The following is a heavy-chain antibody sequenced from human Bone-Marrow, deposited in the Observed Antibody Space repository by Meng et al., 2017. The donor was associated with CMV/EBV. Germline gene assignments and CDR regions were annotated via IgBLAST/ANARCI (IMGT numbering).Heavy chain of an antibody. CDR1: GVSIDSRGYY. D-gene: IGHD6-13*01. CDR3: LRSRATYSSRWYDYHYGMDV. CDR2: INQDGNEE. Sequence: ETLSLTCTVSGVSIDSRGYYWGWIRQSPGKGLEWVANINQDGNEESLVGSVMGRFTISRDNDKNSLHLHTSRLRAGYTGVYYCLRSRATYSSRWYDYHYGMDVWGQGTTVTVSS. J-gene: IGHJ6*02. V-gene: IGHV3-7*03.